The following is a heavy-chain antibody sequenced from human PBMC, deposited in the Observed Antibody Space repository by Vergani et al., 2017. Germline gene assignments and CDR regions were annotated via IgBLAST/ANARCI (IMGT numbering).Heavy chain of an antibody. CDR2: ISGSGGFT. D-gene: IGHD3-22*01. V-gene: IGHV3-23*04. CDR3: AKDNVPGYYDSSGYCDY. CDR1: GFTFTNFA. J-gene: IGHJ4*02. Sequence: EVQLEESGGGLVQPGGSLRLSCAASGFTFTNFAMTWVRQAPGEGLEWVSGISGSGGFTYYADSVKGRFTISRDNSKNTMFLQMNNLRAEDTAVYYCAKDNVPGYYDSSGYCDYWGQGTLVTVSS.